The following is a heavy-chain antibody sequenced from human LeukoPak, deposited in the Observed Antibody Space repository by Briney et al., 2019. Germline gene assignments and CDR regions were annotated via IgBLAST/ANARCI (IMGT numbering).Heavy chain of an antibody. V-gene: IGHV3-66*01. CDR1: GFAVSSNY. J-gene: IGHJ4*02. Sequence: GGSLRLSCAVSGFAVSSNYVSWVRQAPGKGLEWVSVIYSTGTTFYADSVKGRFTLSRDNAKKSVYLQMNSLRADDTAVYFCARDAGWGRFDYWGQGTLLTVSS. CDR3: ARDAGWGRFDY. CDR2: IYSTGTT. D-gene: IGHD1-26*01.